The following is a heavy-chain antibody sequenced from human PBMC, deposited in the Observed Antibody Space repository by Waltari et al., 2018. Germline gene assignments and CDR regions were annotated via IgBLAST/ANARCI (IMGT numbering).Heavy chain of an antibody. CDR2: IYSGGST. Sequence: EVQLVETGGGLIQPGGSLSLSCAASGFTVSSHYLSRARRAPGKGLEWVSVIYSGGSTYYADSVKGRFTISRDNSKNTLYLQMNSLRAEDTAVYYCARGTRERSAGILDYWGQGTLVTVSS. V-gene: IGHV3-53*02. CDR3: ARGTRERSAGILDY. D-gene: IGHD6-13*01. CDR1: GFTVSSHY. J-gene: IGHJ4*02.